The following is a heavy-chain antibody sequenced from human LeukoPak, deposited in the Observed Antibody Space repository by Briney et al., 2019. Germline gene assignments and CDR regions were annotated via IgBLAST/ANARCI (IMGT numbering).Heavy chain of an antibody. CDR1: GYTLSDYF. V-gene: IGHV1-2*02. J-gene: IGHJ3*02. CDR3: ARGGRTYFSDNSGYYDAFDI. CDR2: INPNSDGT. Sequence: ASVKVSCKASGYTLSDYFVHGVRQAPGQGLEWMGWINPNSDGTNYVQKFQGRVTMTTDTSISTAYMELSRQRSDDTAVYHCARGGRTYFSDNSGYYDAFDIWGQGTMVTVSS. D-gene: IGHD3-22*01.